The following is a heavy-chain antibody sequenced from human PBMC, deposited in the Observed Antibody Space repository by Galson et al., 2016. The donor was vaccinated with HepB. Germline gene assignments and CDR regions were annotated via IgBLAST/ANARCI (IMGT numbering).Heavy chain of an antibody. J-gene: IGHJ4*02. CDR3: AGRDYYDSSGYYY. CDR1: GGSISSGGYY. Sequence: LSLTCTVSGGSISSGGYYWSWIRQHPGKGLEWIGYIYYSGSTYYNPSLESRVTISVDTSKNQFSLKLSSVTAADTAVYYCAGRDYYDSSGYYYWGQGTLVTVSS. V-gene: IGHV4-31*03. D-gene: IGHD3-22*01. CDR2: IYYSGST.